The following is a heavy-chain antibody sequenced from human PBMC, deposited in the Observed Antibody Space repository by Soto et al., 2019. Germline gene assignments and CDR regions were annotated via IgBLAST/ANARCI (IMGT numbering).Heavy chain of an antibody. CDR1: GLTFSNYY. D-gene: IGHD6-25*01. J-gene: IGHJ5*02. V-gene: IGHV3-7*01. CDR2: IKEDGSEK. Sequence: EVQLVESGGGLVQPGGSLRLSCAASGLTFSNYYMTWVRQAPGKGLEWVANIKEDGSEKYHGDSVKGRFTISRDNAKNPLYLQLTRLRVENTAVSYCARGLGPLVGSTANDPWGQGTLVTVSS. CDR3: ARGLGPLVGSTANDP.